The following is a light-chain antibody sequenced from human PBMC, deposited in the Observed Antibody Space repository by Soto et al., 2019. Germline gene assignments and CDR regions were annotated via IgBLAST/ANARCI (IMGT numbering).Light chain of an antibody. CDR1: SSDVGSYNY. Sequence: QPVLTQPRSVSGSPGQSVTISCTGTSSDVGSYNYVSWYQQHPGKAPKLMIYDVSERPSGVPDRFSGSKSGNTASLTISGLQAEDEADYYCNSYAGDIIRFVFGTGTKLTVL. J-gene: IGLJ1*01. V-gene: IGLV2-11*01. CDR2: DVS. CDR3: NSYAGDIIRFV.